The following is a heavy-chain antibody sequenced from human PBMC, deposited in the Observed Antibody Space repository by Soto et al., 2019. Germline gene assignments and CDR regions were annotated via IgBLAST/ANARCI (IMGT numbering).Heavy chain of an antibody. V-gene: IGHV4-31*03. D-gene: IGHD6-19*01. CDR3: ARLSISGWPIDY. CDR2: TYYSGNT. Sequence: PSETLSLTCTVSGGSISSGGYYWNWIRQHPGKGLEWIGYTYYSGNTYYNPSLNSRVTISADTSKNQFSLKLSSVAAADTAVYYCARLSISGWPIDYWGQGTLVTVS. J-gene: IGHJ4*02. CDR1: GGSISSGGYY.